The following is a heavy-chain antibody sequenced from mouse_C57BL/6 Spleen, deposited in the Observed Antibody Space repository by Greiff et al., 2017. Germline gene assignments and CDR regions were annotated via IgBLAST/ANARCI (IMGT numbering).Heavy chain of an antibody. CDR3: ARDETGTWDY. CDR2: IYPGSGST. CDR1: GYTFTSYW. Sequence: VQLKESGAELVKPGASVKMSCKASGYTFTSYWITWVKQRPGQGLEWIGDIYPGSGSTNYNEKFKSKATLTVDTSSSTAYMQLSSLTSEDSAVYYCARDETGTWDYWGQGTTLTVSS. V-gene: IGHV1-55*01. D-gene: IGHD4-1*01. J-gene: IGHJ2*01.